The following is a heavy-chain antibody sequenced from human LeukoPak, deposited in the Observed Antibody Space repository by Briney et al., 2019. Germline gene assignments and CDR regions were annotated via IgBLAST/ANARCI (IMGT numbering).Heavy chain of an antibody. V-gene: IGHV1-46*01. J-gene: IGHJ1*01. CDR3: ADGKFDSSGYYSFQH. D-gene: IGHD3-22*01. CDR1: GGTFSSYA. Sequence: GASVKVSCKASGGTFSSYAISWVRQAPGQGLEWMGIINPSGGSTSYAQKFQGRVTMTRDTSTSTVYMELSSLRSEDTAVYYCADGKFDSSGYYSFQHWGQGTLVTVSS. CDR2: INPSGGST.